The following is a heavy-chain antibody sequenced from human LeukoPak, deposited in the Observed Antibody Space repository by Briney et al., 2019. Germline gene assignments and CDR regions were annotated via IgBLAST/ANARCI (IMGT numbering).Heavy chain of an antibody. V-gene: IGHV1-46*01. Sequence: GASVKVSCKASGYTFTSYYMDWVRQAPGQGLEWMGIINPRGGSTSYAQKFQGRVTMTRDTSTSTVYMELSSLRCEDTAVYYCAMERRLIDYYYGMDVWGQGTTVTVSS. CDR3: AMERRLIDYYYGMDV. J-gene: IGHJ6*02. CDR1: GYTFTSYY. D-gene: IGHD1-1*01. CDR2: INPRGGST.